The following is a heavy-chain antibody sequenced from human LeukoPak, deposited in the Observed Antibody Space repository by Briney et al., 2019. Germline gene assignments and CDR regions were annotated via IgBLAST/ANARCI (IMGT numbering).Heavy chain of an antibody. D-gene: IGHD2-2*01. CDR1: GYTFTAYY. CDR3: GGYCSSTSCYAGGRGAFDP. CDR2: IIPIFGTA. J-gene: IGHJ5*02. Sequence: GASVKVSCKASGYTFTAYYMHWVRQAPGQGLEWMGGIIPIFGTANYAQKFQGRVTITADESTSTAYMELSSLRSEDTAVYYCGGYCSSTSCYAGGRGAFDPWGQGTLVTVSS. V-gene: IGHV1-69*13.